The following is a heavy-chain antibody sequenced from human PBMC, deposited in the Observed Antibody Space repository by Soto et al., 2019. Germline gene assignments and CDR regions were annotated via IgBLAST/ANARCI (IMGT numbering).Heavy chain of an antibody. CDR1: GYTFTSYG. J-gene: IGHJ3*02. CDR3: ARDHSPGQYNWNAQDAFDI. V-gene: IGHV1-18*04. CDR2: ISAYNGNT. Sequence: VASEKVSCKASGYTFTSYGISWVRQAPGQGLEWMGWISAYNGNTNYAQKLQGRVTMTTDTSTSTAYMELRSLRSDDTAVYYCARDHSPGQYNWNAQDAFDIWGQGTMVTVSS. D-gene: IGHD1-20*01.